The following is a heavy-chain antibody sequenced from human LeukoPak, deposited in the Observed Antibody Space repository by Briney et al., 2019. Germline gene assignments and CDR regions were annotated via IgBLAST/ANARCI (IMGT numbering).Heavy chain of an antibody. CDR3: AKGDRRYSNSSDTFDY. Sequence: GRSLRLSCAASGFTFDDYAMHWVRQAPGKGLEWVSGISWNSGSIGYADSVKGRFTISRDNAKNSLYLQMNSLRAEDTALYYCAKGDRRYSNSSDTFDYWGQGTLVTVSS. CDR2: ISWNSGSI. CDR1: GFTFDDYA. J-gene: IGHJ4*02. D-gene: IGHD6-6*01. V-gene: IGHV3-9*01.